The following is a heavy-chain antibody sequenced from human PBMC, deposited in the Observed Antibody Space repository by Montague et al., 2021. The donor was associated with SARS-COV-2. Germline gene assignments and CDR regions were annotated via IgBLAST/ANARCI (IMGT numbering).Heavy chain of an antibody. J-gene: IGHJ4*02. D-gene: IGHD3-16*01. V-gene: IGHV4-4*02. CDR1: GDSITSNYW. CDR2: VYHTGST. Sequence: SETLSLTCNVSGDSITSNYWWSWLRQPPGKGLEWIGEVYHTGSTNFNPSLKSRVTMSVDKSKKSFSLSLRSVTAADTATYYCARDGGQRFRAFESWGQGTLVTISS. CDR3: ARDGGQRFRAFES.